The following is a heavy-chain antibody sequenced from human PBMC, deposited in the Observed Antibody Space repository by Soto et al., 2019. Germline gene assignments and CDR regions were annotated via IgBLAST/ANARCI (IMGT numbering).Heavy chain of an antibody. CDR3: ARDQGPSTHEAYYYYYYGMDV. V-gene: IGHV3-53*02. J-gene: IGHJ6*02. Sequence: EVQLVETGGGLIQPGGSVRLSCAASGFTVSSNYMSWVRQAPGKGLEWVSVIYSGGSTYYADSVKGRFTISRDNSKNTLYLQMNSLIAEDTAVYYCARDQGPSTHEAYYYYYYGMDVWGQGTTVTVSS. CDR2: IYSGGST. CDR1: GFTVSSNY.